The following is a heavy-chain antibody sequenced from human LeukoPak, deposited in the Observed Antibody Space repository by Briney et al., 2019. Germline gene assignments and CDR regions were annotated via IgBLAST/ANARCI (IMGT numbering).Heavy chain of an antibody. V-gene: IGHV1-69*05. CDR1: GGTFSSYA. Sequence: SVKVSXKASGGTFSSYAISWVRQAPGQGLEWMGRIIPIFGTANYAQKFQGRVTITTDESTSTAYMELSSLRSEDTAVSYCAPSWEYRDPWGQGTLDTVSS. CDR2: IIPIFGTA. CDR3: APSWEYRDP. J-gene: IGHJ5*02. D-gene: IGHD1-26*01.